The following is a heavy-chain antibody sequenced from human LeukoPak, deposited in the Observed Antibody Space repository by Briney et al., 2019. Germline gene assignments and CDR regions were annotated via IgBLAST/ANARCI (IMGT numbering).Heavy chain of an antibody. Sequence: GGSLRLSCAASGFAFSSYAMSWVRQAPGKGLEWVSAISGSGGSTYYADSVKGRFTISRDNSKNTLYLQMNSLRAEDTAVYYCAKDRTAYNAIDYWGQGTLVTVSS. CDR2: ISGSGGST. CDR1: GFAFSSYA. J-gene: IGHJ4*02. V-gene: IGHV3-23*01. D-gene: IGHD1-1*01. CDR3: AKDRTAYNAIDY.